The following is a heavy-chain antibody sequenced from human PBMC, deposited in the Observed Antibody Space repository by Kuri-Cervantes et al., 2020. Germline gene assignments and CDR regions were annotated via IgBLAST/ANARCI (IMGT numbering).Heavy chain of an antibody. CDR1: GFTFSSYS. CDR3: ARDLGSGSYYNAHYYYYGMDV. D-gene: IGHD3-10*01. J-gene: IGHJ6*02. CDR2: ISSSSSYI. V-gene: IGHV3-21*01. Sequence: GESLKISCAASGFTFSSYSMNWVRQAPGKGLEWVSSISSSSSYIYYAGSVKGRFTISRDNAKNSLSLQMNSLRAEDTAVYYCARDLGSGSYYNAHYYYYGMDVWGQGTTVTVSS.